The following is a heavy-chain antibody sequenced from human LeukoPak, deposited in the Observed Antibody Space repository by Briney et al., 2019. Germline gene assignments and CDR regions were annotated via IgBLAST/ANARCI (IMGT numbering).Heavy chain of an antibody. V-gene: IGHV1-46*01. Sequence: ASVKVSCKASGYTFTSYYMHWVRQAPGQGLEWMGIINPSGGSTSYAQKFQGRVTMTRDTSTSTVYMELSSLRSEDTAVYYCARVYYYDSSGSLPTRNAFDIWGQGTMVTASS. CDR2: INPSGGST. J-gene: IGHJ3*02. CDR3: ARVYYYDSSGSLPTRNAFDI. D-gene: IGHD3-22*01. CDR1: GYTFTSYY.